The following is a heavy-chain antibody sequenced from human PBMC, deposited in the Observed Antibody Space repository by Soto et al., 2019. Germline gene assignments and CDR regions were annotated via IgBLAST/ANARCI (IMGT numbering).Heavy chain of an antibody. CDR3: ARQDPVETGLRAAFDI. D-gene: IGHD7-27*01. Sequence: ASVQVSCKASGYTFTGYYMHWVRQAPGQGLEWMGWINPNSGGTNYAQKFQGWVTMTRDTSISTAYMELSRLRSDDTAVYYCARQDPVETGLRAAFDIWGQGTMVTVSS. CDR2: INPNSGGT. J-gene: IGHJ3*02. V-gene: IGHV1-2*04. CDR1: GYTFTGYY.